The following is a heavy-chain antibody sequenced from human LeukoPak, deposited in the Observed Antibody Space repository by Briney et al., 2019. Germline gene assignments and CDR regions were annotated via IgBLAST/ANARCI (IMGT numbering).Heavy chain of an antibody. D-gene: IGHD3-3*01. J-gene: IGHJ6*04. CDR2: ISYDGSNK. CDR1: GFTFSSYG. CDR3: ARAASGFGYYYGMDV. Sequence: GGSLRLSCAASGFTFSSYGMHWVRQAPGKGLEWVAVISYDGSNKYYADSVKGRFTISRDNSKSTLYLQMNSLRAEDTAVYYCARAASGFGYYYGMDVWGKGTTVTVSS. V-gene: IGHV3-30*03.